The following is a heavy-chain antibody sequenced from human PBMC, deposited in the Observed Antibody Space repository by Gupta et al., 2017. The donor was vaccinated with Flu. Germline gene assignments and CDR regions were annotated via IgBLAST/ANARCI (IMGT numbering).Heavy chain of an antibody. CDR3: ARVGEEQWLVKGMFDY. J-gene: IGHJ4*02. CDR2: ISAYNGNT. V-gene: IGHV1-18*01. CDR1: GYTFTSYV. Sequence: QVQLVQSGAEVKKPGASVKVSCKASGYTFTSYVISWVRQAPGQGLEGMGWISAYNGNTNYAQKLQGRVTMTTDTSTSTAYMELRSLRADDTAVYYWARVGEEQWLVKGMFDYWGQGTLVTVSS. D-gene: IGHD6-19*01.